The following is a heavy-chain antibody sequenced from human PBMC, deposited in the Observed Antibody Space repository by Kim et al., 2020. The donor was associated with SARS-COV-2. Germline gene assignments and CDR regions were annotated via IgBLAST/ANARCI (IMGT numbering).Heavy chain of an antibody. Sequence: GGSLRLSCVASGFTFNTSPMGGVRQAPGEGLEWVSRISWDGARTYYADSVKGRVTMSSDKSKNTVYLHMNSLRVEDTAVYYCAKGVTNSGFDYWGQGAQVTVSS. CDR1: GFTFNTSP. CDR3: AKGVTNSGFDY. CDR2: ISWDGART. D-gene: IGHD4-17*01. J-gene: IGHJ4*02. V-gene: IGHV3-23*01.